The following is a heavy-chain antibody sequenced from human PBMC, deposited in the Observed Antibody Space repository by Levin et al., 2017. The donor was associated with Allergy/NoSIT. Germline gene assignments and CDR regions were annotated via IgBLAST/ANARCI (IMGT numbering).Heavy chain of an antibody. V-gene: IGHV4-34*01. Sequence: PSETLSLTCAVYGGSFSGYYWSWIRQPPGKGLEWIGEINHSGSTNYNPSLKSRVTISVDTSKNQFSLKLSSVTAADTAVYYCARLPADYYDSSGYSYWGQGTLVTVSS. CDR2: INHSGST. D-gene: IGHD3-22*01. CDR1: GGSFSGYY. J-gene: IGHJ4*02. CDR3: ARLPADYYDSSGYSY.